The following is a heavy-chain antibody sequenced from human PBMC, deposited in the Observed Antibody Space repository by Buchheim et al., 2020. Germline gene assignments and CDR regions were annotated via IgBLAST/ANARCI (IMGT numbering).Heavy chain of an antibody. CDR2: IYYSWST. CDR1: GGSISSYY. Sequence: QVQLQESGPGLVKPSETLSLTCTVSGGSISSYYWSWIRQPPGKGLEWIGCIYYSWSTNYNPSLKSRVTISFDQSTHQFSLKLSSVTAADTAVYYCARSLYTSGWYVLGYWGQGTL. D-gene: IGHD6-19*01. J-gene: IGHJ4*02. CDR3: ARSLYTSGWYVLGY. V-gene: IGHV4-59*01.